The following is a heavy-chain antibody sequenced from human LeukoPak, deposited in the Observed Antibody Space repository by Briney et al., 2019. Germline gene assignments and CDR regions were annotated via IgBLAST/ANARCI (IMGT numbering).Heavy chain of an antibody. CDR1: GFTFSSYS. CDR2: ISSSSSYI. CDR3: AKDYSSSWYYVDP. Sequence: GGSLRLSCAASGFTFSSYSMNWVRQAPGKGLEWVSSISSSSSYIYYADSVKGRFAISRDNCKNTLYLQMNSLRAEDTAVYYCAKDYSSSWYYVDPWGQGTLVTVSS. J-gene: IGHJ5*02. V-gene: IGHV3-21*01. D-gene: IGHD6-13*01.